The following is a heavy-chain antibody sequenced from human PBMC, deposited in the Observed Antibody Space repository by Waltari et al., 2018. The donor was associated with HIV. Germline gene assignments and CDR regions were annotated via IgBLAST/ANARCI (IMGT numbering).Heavy chain of an antibody. CDR2: IYTSGST. J-gene: IGHJ6*02. CDR3: ARAKYPPQIYYYGMDV. Sequence: QVQLQESGPGLVKPSQTLSLTCTVSGGSISSGSYYWSWIRQPAGKGLEWIGRIYTSGSTNYNPSLKSRVTISVDTSKNQFSLKLSSVTAADTAVYYCARAKYPPQIYYYGMDVWGQGTTVTVSS. V-gene: IGHV4-61*02. CDR1: GGSISSGSYY.